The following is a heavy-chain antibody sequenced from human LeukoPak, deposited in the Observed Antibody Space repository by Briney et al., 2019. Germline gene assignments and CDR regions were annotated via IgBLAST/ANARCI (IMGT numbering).Heavy chain of an antibody. CDR1: GGSISSYY. V-gene: IGHV4-59*08. CDR2: IHYSGAI. CDR3: ARYGSGAYALDV. J-gene: IGHJ3*01. D-gene: IGHD3-10*01. Sequence: PSETLSLTCTVSGGSISSYYWSWIRQPPGKGLEWTAHIHYSGAIKYNPSLKSRVSMSVDTSKNQFSLRLSSVTAADTAVYYCARYGSGAYALDVWGQGTMVTVSS.